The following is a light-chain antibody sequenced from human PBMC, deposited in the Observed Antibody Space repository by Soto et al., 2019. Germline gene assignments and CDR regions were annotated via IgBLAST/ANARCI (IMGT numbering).Light chain of an antibody. CDR3: QHYNNWRPYT. V-gene: IGKV3-15*01. Sequence: EIVMTQSPATLSVSPGEGASLSCRASQSVSSDLAWYQQKPGQAPRLLIYGASTRATDIPARFSGSGSGTEFTLTISSLQSEDFAVYYCQHYNNWRPYTFGQGTKLEI. J-gene: IGKJ2*01. CDR2: GAS. CDR1: QSVSSD.